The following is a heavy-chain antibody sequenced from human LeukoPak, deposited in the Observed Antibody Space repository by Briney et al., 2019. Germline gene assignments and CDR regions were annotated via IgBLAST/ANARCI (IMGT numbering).Heavy chain of an antibody. Sequence: GGSLRLSCAASGFTFSSYGMHWVRQAPGKGLEWVAVIWYDGSNKYYADSVKGRFTISRGNAKNSLYLQMNSLRAEDTAVYYCARTLRKGNWFDPWGQGTLVTVSS. CDR3: ARTLRKGNWFDP. CDR1: GFTFSSYG. V-gene: IGHV3-33*03. D-gene: IGHD4-17*01. J-gene: IGHJ5*02. CDR2: IWYDGSNK.